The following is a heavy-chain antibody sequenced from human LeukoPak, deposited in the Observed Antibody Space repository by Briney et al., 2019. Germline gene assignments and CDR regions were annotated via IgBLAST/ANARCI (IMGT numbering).Heavy chain of an antibody. Sequence: SETLSLTCAVYGGSFSRYYWSWLRHPPGEGLEWLGEINHSGSTNYNPSLKSRVTISVDPSKNQFALKLSSVPAADMPVYYCVTAPQWLQARFDYGGQGTLVTVS. CDR3: VTAPQWLQARFDY. D-gene: IGHD5-12*01. V-gene: IGHV4-34*01. J-gene: IGHJ4*02. CDR2: INHSGST. CDR1: GGSFSRYY.